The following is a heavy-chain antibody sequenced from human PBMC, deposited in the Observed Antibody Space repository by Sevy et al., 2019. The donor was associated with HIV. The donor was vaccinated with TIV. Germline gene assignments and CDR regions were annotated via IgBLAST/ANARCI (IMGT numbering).Heavy chain of an antibody. CDR2: FDPEDDET. Sequence: ASVKVSCKVSGYTLTELSMHWVRQAPGKGLESIGTFDPEDDETIYAQKFQGRVTMTEDTSTDTAYMELSSLRSEDTAVYYCATTKDYYDSSGYPFDYWGQGTLVTVSS. D-gene: IGHD3-22*01. CDR1: GYTLTELS. J-gene: IGHJ4*02. V-gene: IGHV1-24*01. CDR3: ATTKDYYDSSGYPFDY.